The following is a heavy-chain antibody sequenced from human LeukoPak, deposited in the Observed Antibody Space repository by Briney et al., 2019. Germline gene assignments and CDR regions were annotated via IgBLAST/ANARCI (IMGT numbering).Heavy chain of an antibody. V-gene: IGHV1-18*01. CDR3: AREKDRPYYYYYMDL. J-gene: IGHJ6*03. CDR2: ISAYNGNT. D-gene: IGHD2-21*01. Sequence: GASVKVSCKASGYTFTSYGISWVRQAPGQGLEWMGWISAYNGNTNYAQKLQGRVTMTTDTSTSTAYMELRSLRSDDTAVYYCAREKDRPYYYYYMDLWGEGTTVTVSS. CDR1: GYTFTSYG.